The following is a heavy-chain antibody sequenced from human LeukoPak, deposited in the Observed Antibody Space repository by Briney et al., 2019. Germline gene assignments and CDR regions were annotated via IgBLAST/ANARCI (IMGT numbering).Heavy chain of an antibody. J-gene: IGHJ5*02. CDR1: GFIFSDYY. CDR3: AREYSSRQYNWFDP. V-gene: IGHV3-11*01. CDR2: ISGNGKTI. Sequence: GGSLRLSCAASGFIFSDYYMSWIRQAPGKGLEWVSYISGNGKTIYYADSVKGRFTISRDNAENSLFLQMNSLRAEDTAMYYCAREYSSRQYNWFDPWGQGTLVTVSS. D-gene: IGHD3-22*01.